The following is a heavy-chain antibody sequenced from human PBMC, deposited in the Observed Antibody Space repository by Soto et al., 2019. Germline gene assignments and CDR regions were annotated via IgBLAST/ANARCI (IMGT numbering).Heavy chain of an antibody. Sequence: SVKVSCKASGGTFSSYAISWVRQAPGQGLEWMGGIIPIFGTANYAQKFQGRVTITADESTSTAYMELSSLRSEDTAVYYCATERTATVNVRMPNYYYGMDVWGQGTTVTVSS. D-gene: IGHD4-17*01. CDR1: GGTFSSYA. CDR3: ATERTATVNVRMPNYYYGMDV. V-gene: IGHV1-69*13. J-gene: IGHJ6*02. CDR2: IIPIFGTA.